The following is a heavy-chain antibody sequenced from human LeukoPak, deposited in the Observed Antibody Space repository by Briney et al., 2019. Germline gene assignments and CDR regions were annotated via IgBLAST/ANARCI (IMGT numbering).Heavy chain of an antibody. CDR1: GYSISSGYY. CDR2: IYHSGST. D-gene: IGHD6-19*01. J-gene: IGHJ4*02. Sequence: PSETLSLTCGVSGYSISSGYYWGWIRQPPGKGLEWIGSIYHSGSTYYNPSLKSRVTISVDTSKNQFSLKLSSVTAADTAVYYCARWGSGWPYFDYWGQGTLVTVSS. V-gene: IGHV4-38-2*01. CDR3: ARWGSGWPYFDY.